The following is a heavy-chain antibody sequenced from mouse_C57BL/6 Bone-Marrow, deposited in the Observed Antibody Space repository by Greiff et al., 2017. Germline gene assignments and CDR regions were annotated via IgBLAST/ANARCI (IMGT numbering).Heavy chain of an antibody. J-gene: IGHJ2*01. V-gene: IGHV1-78*01. CDR1: GYTFTDQT. CDR2: IYPRDGST. Sequence: VQLQQSDAEVVKPGASVKIFCKVSGYTFTDQTIHWMKQRPEQGLEWIGYIYPRDGSTKYNEKFKGKATLTADKSSSTAYMQLNSLTSEDSAVYFCARWANWDPYFDYWGQGTTLTVSS. D-gene: IGHD4-1*01. CDR3: ARWANWDPYFDY.